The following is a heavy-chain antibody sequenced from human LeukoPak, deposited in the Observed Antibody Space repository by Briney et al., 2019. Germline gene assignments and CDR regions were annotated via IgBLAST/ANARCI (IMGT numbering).Heavy chain of an antibody. Sequence: SETLSLTCTVSGGSISSYYWSWIRQPPGKGLGWIGNIYYSGSTSYNPSLQSRVTISVDTSKNQFSLKFNSVTVADTAVYYCARGIADPYSFDSWGQGTLVTVSS. CDR1: GGSISSYY. CDR3: ARGIADPYSFDS. J-gene: IGHJ4*02. D-gene: IGHD6-13*01. CDR2: IYYSGST. V-gene: IGHV4-59*01.